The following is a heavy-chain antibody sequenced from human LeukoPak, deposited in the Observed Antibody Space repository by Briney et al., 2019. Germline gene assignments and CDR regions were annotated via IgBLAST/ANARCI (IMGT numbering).Heavy chain of an antibody. CDR2: ISGSGGST. Sequence: GGSLRLSCAASGCTFSSYAMSWVRQAPGKGLEWVSAISGSGGSTYYADSVKGRFTISRDNSKNTLYLQMNSLRAEDTAVYYCAKARLPSAAAGTSWFDPCGQGTLVTVSS. CDR1: GCTFSSYA. V-gene: IGHV3-23*01. D-gene: IGHD6-13*01. J-gene: IGHJ5*02. CDR3: AKARLPSAAAGTSWFDP.